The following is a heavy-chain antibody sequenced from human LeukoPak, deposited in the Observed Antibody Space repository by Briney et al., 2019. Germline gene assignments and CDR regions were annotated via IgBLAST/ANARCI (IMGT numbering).Heavy chain of an antibody. V-gene: IGHV1-46*03. CDR2: INPSGSST. Sequence: ASVKVSCKASGYTFTSYYMHWVRQAPGQGLEWMGIINPSGSSTSYAQKFQGRVTMTRDTSTSTVYMELSSLRSEDTAVYYCAKDGRVHYDFWSGYYRDEVWFDPWGQGTLVTVSS. J-gene: IGHJ5*02. CDR3: AKDGRVHYDFWSGYYRDEVWFDP. CDR1: GYTFTSYY. D-gene: IGHD3-3*01.